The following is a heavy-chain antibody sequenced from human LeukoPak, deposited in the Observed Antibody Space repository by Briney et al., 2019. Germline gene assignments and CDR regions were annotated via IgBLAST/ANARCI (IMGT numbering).Heavy chain of an antibody. CDR2: ISSSSSYT. CDR1: GFTFSDYY. V-gene: IGHV3-11*05. Sequence: GGSLRLSCAASGFTFSDYYMSWIRQAPGEGLEWVSYISSSSSYTNYADSVKGRFTISRDNAKNSLYLQMNSLRAEDTAVYYCARGRLHYDILTGYFDYWGQGTLVTVSS. D-gene: IGHD3-9*01. J-gene: IGHJ4*02. CDR3: ARGRLHYDILTGYFDY.